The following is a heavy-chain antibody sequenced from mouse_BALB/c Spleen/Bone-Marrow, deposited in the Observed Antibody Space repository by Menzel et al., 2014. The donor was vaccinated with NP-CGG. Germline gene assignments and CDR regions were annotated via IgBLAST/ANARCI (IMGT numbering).Heavy chain of an antibody. D-gene: IGHD2-3*01. CDR1: GLNIKDIY. J-gene: IGHJ2*01. CDR2: IGPANGNA. Sequence: DVQLQESGAELVKPGASVRLSCTASGLNIKDIYMHWVKQRPDQGLEWIGRIGPANGNAKHDPKFQGKAAITADTSSNTTYLQLSSLTSEDTAVYYCAIYFYFDYWGQGTTLTVSS. CDR3: AIYFYFDY. V-gene: IGHV14-3*02.